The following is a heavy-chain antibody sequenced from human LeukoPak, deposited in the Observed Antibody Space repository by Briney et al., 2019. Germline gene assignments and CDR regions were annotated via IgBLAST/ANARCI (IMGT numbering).Heavy chain of an antibody. CDR1: GYTFTRYY. D-gene: IGHD6-13*01. J-gene: IGHJ4*02. Sequence: PGASVKVSCKASGYTFTRYYMHWVRQAPGQGLEWMGIINPSGGSTSYAQKFQGRVTMTRNTSISTAYMELSSLRSEDTAVYYCARGRFARQRSSSWSPPQGYWGQGTLVTVSS. CDR2: INPSGGST. CDR3: ARGRFARQRSSSWSPPQGY. V-gene: IGHV1-46*01.